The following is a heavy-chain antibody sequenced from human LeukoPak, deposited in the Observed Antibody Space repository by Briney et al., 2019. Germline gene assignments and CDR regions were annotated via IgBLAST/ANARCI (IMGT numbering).Heavy chain of an antibody. CDR1: GFTFSSYA. V-gene: IGHV3-23*01. CDR3: AKLSGNAFDV. CDR2: ISDSGGST. J-gene: IGHJ3*01. Sequence: GGSLRLSCAASGFTFSSYAMGWVRQAPGKGLEWVSGISDSGGSTYYADSVKGRFTISRDNSKNTLYLQMNSLRAEGTAIYYCAKLSGNAFDVWGQGAMVTVSS.